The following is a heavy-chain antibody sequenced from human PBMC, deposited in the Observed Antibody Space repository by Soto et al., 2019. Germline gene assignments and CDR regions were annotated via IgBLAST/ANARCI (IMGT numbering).Heavy chain of an antibody. CDR3: AQYDFWSGYPPPGWFDP. Sequence: SGPTLVNPTQTLTLTCTFSGFSLITSGVGVGCIRQPPGKALEWLALIYWNDDKRYSPSLKSRLTITKDTSKNQVVLTMTNMDPVDTATYYCAQYDFWSGYPPPGWFDPWGQGTLVTVSS. CDR2: IYWNDDK. J-gene: IGHJ5*02. CDR1: GFSLITSGVG. D-gene: IGHD3-3*01. V-gene: IGHV2-5*01.